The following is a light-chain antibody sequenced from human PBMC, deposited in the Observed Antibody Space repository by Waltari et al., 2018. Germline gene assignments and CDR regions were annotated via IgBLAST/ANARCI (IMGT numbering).Light chain of an antibody. J-gene: IGLJ2*01. Sequence: SYELPQPPSVSVSPGQTARITCSGDALPKKYADWYQQKSGQAPVLVIYEDSKRPSGIPERFSCSSSGTMATLTISGAQVEDEADYYCYSTDSSGNHRVFGGGTKLTVL. V-gene: IGLV3-10*01. CDR1: ALPKKY. CDR2: EDS. CDR3: YSTDSSGNHRV.